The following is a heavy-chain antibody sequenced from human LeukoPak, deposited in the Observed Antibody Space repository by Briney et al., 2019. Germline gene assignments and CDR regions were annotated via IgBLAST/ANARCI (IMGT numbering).Heavy chain of an antibody. CDR2: ISAYNGNT. D-gene: IGHD2-15*01. Sequence: ASVKLSCKASGYTFTSYGISWVRLAPGPGIEWMGWISAYNGNTNYAQKLQGRVTMTTDTSTNNAYMDVRSLRCDDTALYCWASGTDILLVLAAVDYWGQGTLVSV. J-gene: IGHJ4*02. CDR3: ASGTDILLVLAAVDY. CDR1: GYTFTSYG. V-gene: IGHV1-18*01.